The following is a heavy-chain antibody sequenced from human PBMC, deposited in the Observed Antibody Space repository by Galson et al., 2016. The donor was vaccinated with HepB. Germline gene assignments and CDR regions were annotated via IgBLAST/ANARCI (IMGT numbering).Heavy chain of an antibody. D-gene: IGHD2-21*01. CDR3: AREGCGGDCVGWFDP. CDR2: IIPIFDAT. V-gene: IGHV1-69*13. J-gene: IGHJ5*02. CDR1: EGTFGTYA. Sequence: SVKVSCKASEGTFGTYAISWVRQAPGQGLEWMGGIIPIFDATHYAQKFQDRLTITADESTSTAYMELRSLRSEDTAVYYCAREGCGGDCVGWFDPWGQGTLVTVSS.